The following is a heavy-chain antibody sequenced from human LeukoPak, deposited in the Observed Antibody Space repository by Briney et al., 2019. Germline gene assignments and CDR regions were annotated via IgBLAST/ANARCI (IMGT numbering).Heavy chain of an antibody. V-gene: IGHV4-59*01. CDR3: ARGVVSVTPTLDI. CDR2: IYYSGST. CDR1: GGSISSYY. J-gene: IGHJ3*02. D-gene: IGHD4-23*01. Sequence: SETLSLTCTVSGGSISSYYWSWIRQPPGKGLEWIGYIYYSGSTNYNPSLKSRVTISVDTSKNQFSLKLSSVTAADTAVYYCARGVVSVTPTLDIWGQGTMVTVSS.